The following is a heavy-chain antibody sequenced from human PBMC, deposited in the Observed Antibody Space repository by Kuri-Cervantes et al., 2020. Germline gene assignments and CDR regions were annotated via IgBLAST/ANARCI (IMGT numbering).Heavy chain of an antibody. Sequence: SGPTLGKPTQTLTLTYTFSGFSLSTSGMRVSWIRQPPGKALEWLARIDWDDDKFYSTSLKTRLTIYKDTSKNQVVLTMTNMDPVDTATYYCTHSEDYYDSSGYYYDYFDYWGQGTLVTVSS. CDR3: THSEDYYDSSGYYYDYFDY. CDR2: IDWDDDK. J-gene: IGHJ4*02. V-gene: IGHV2-70D*14. CDR1: GFSLSTSGMR. D-gene: IGHD3-22*01.